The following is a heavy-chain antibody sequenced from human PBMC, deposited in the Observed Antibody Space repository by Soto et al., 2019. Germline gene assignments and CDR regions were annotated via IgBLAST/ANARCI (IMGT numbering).Heavy chain of an antibody. Sequence: QVQLVESGGGVVQSGRSLRLACAASGFTFNKFGMHWVRQAPGKGLEWVAVIWNDGSYETYADSVKGRFTISRDTSKNTLYLQMNSLRAEDTAVYYCARDRSNWSSLDYWGQGTLVTVSS. CDR2: IWNDGSYE. CDR3: ARDRSNWSSLDY. CDR1: GFTFNKFG. V-gene: IGHV3-33*01. J-gene: IGHJ4*02. D-gene: IGHD6-13*01.